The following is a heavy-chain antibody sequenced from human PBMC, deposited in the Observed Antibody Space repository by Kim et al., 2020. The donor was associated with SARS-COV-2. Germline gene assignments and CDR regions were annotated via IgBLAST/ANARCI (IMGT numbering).Heavy chain of an antibody. D-gene: IGHD2-8*01. V-gene: IGHV3-20*03. J-gene: IGHJ3*01. Sequence: CADSVKSRFNISRHNGKNSLYLQMNSVRAEDTAVYYCARDGDYANAFDLWGQGTMVTVSS. CDR3: ARDGDYANAFDL.